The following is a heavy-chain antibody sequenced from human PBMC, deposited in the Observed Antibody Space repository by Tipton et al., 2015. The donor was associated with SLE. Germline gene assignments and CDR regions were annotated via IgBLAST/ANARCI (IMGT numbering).Heavy chain of an antibody. CDR3: AKRLWPGDTRGY. Sequence: SLRLSCTVSGFTFSSQGMNWVRQAPGKGLEWVAYIRYDGSVKSYVDSVEGRFTISRDNSKSTLYLQMDSLRPEDTAVYYWAKRLWPGDTRGYWGQGTLVTVSS. D-gene: IGHD1-14*01. V-gene: IGHV3-30*02. CDR1: GFTFSSQG. CDR2: IRYDGSVK. J-gene: IGHJ4*02.